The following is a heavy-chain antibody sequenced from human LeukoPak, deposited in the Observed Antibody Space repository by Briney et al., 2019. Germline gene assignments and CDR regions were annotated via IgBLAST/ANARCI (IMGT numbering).Heavy chain of an antibody. D-gene: IGHD1-20*01. J-gene: IGHJ4*02. CDR3: ARKDYRYNWNYFDY. CDR1: GGSISSYY. V-gene: IGHV4-4*07. CDR2: IYTSGST. Sequence: SETLSLTCTVSGGSISSYYWSWIRQPAGKGLEWIGRIYTSGSTNYNPSLKSRVTMSVDTSKNQFSLKLSSVTAADTAVYYCARKDYRYNWNYFDYWGQGTLVTVSS.